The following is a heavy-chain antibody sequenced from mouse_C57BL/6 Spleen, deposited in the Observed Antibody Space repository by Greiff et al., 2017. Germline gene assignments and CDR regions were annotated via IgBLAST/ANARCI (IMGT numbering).Heavy chain of an antibody. D-gene: IGHD1-1*01. Sequence: QVQLQESGPGLVAPSPSLSLTCTVSGFSLTSYAISWVRQPPGKGLEWLGVIWTGGGTNYNSALKSRLSISKDNSESQVFLKMNSQQTDETARYYCAGIVITAVVAARGDYFDYWGQGTTLTVSA. CDR3: AGIVITAVVAARGDYFDY. CDR2: IWTGGGT. CDR1: GFSLTSYA. V-gene: IGHV2-9-1*01. J-gene: IGHJ2*01.